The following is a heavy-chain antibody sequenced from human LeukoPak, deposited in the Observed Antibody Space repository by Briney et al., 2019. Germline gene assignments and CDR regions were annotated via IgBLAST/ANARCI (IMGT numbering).Heavy chain of an antibody. J-gene: IGHJ3*02. CDR1: GFTFDDYA. D-gene: IGHD3-22*01. V-gene: IGHV3-43*02. CDR3: AMNYYYDSSGYYSGAFDI. CDR2: ISGDGGST. Sequence: GGSLRLSCAASGFTFDDYAMHWVRQAPGKGLEWVSLISGDGGSTYYADSVKGRFTISRDNSKNSLYLQMNSLRTEDTALYYCAMNYYYDSSGYYSGAFDICGQGTMVTVSS.